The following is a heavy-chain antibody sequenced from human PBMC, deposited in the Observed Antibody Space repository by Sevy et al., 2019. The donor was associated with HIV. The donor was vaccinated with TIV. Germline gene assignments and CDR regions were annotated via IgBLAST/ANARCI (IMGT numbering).Heavy chain of an antibody. J-gene: IGHJ4*02. V-gene: IGHV3-30*04. CDR3: ARKQFVLPFDY. CDR2: ISYHGRNQ. D-gene: IGHD6-6*01. CDR1: GFTFSDYA. Sequence: GGSLRLSCAASGFTFSDYAIHWVRQAPGKGLKWLAVISYHGRNQFYADSVRGRFTISRDDSKNTVYLQMNSLRPDDTAVYYCARKQFVLPFDYWGQRTLVTVSS.